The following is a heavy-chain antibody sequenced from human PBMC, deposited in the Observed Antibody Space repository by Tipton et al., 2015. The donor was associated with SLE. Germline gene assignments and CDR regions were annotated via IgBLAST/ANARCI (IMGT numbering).Heavy chain of an antibody. CDR3: ASGLAPRFDY. CDR1: GGSFSGYY. V-gene: IGHV4-31*02. CDR2: IYYSGST. Sequence: LRLSCAVYGGSFSGYYWCWIRQHPGKGLEWIGYIYYSGSTYYNPSLKSRVTISVDTSKNQFSLKVSSVTAADTAVYYCASGLAPRFDYWGQGTLVTVSS. D-gene: IGHD3/OR15-3a*01. J-gene: IGHJ4*02.